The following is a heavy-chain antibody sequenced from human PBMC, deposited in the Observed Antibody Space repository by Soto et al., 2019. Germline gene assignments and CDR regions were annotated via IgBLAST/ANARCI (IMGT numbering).Heavy chain of an antibody. CDR3: ARGHVDTATVYYYYYYGMDV. CDR1: GFTFSSYE. V-gene: IGHV3-48*03. CDR2: ISSSGSTI. J-gene: IGHJ6*02. D-gene: IGHD5-18*01. Sequence: GGSLRLSCAASGFTFSSYEMNWVRQAPGKGLEWVSYISSSGSTIYYADSVKGRFTISRDNAKNSLYLQMNSLRAEDTAVYYCARGHVDTATVYYYYYYGMDVWGQGTTVTVSS.